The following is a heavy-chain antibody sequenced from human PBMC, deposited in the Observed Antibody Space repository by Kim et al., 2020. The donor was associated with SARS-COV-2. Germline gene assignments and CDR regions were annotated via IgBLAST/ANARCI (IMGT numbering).Heavy chain of an antibody. Sequence: SETLSLTCIVSADSITTYYWTWIRQPPGKRLEWIGNIHYSGSTNYNPSLKSRVTISLDTSEFQFSLKLNSVTAADTAVYYCARDIYVLWSGHAFDIWGPGAMGTVS. D-gene: IGHD3-3*01. CDR2: IHYSGST. CDR3: ARDIYVLWSGHAFDI. V-gene: IGHV4-59*13. CDR1: ADSITTYY. J-gene: IGHJ3*02.